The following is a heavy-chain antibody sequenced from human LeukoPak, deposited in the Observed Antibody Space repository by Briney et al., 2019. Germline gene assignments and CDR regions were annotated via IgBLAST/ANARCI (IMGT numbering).Heavy chain of an antibody. J-gene: IGHJ4*02. CDR2: IIPILGIA. CDR3: AREGSSTSCLDY. V-gene: IGHV1-69*04. Sequence: GSSVKVSYKASGGTFSSYAISWVRQAPGQGLEWMGRIIPILGIANYAQKFQGRVTITADKSTSTAYMELSSLRSEDTAVYYCAREGSSTSCLDYWGQGTLVTVSS. CDR1: GGTFSSYA. D-gene: IGHD2-2*01.